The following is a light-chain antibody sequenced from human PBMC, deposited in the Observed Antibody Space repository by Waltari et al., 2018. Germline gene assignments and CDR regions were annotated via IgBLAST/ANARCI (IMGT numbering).Light chain of an antibody. V-gene: IGKV4-1*01. Sequence: DIVMTQSPDSLAVSLGERATINCKSSQSILFTSNNKDSLAWYLQKPAQPPKLLIFEASTPQCGVPVCFSGSGSGTDVTVTISCLQAEEVAVDYCQQYLSVPLTFGGGTKVEI. CDR1: QSILFTSNNKDS. CDR3: QQYLSVPLT. CDR2: EAS. J-gene: IGKJ4*01.